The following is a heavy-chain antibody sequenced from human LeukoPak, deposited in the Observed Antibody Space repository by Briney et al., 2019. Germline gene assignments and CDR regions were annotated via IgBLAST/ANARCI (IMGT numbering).Heavy chain of an antibody. CDR3: AKSTTVTTQQRGYFDY. Sequence: GGSLRLSCAASGFTFSSYGMHWVRQAPGKGLEWVAVISYDESNKYFADSVKGRFTISRDNPKNTLYLQMNSLRTEDTAVYYCAKSTTVTTQQRGYFDYWGQGTLVTVSS. CDR2: ISYDESNK. V-gene: IGHV3-30*18. D-gene: IGHD4-11*01. J-gene: IGHJ4*02. CDR1: GFTFSSYG.